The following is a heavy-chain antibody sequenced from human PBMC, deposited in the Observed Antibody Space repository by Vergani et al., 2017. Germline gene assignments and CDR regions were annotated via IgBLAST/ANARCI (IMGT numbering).Heavy chain of an antibody. CDR3: AREATGGEYYFDY. D-gene: IGHD3-16*01. CDR2: INHSGST. CDR1: GGSFSGYY. Sequence: QVQLQQWGAGLLKPSETLSLTCAVYGGSFSGYYWSWIRQPPGKGLEWIGEINHSGSTNNNPSLKSRVTISVDTSKNQFSLKLSSVTAADTAVYYCAREATGGEYYFDYWGQGTLVTVSS. J-gene: IGHJ4*02. V-gene: IGHV4-34*01.